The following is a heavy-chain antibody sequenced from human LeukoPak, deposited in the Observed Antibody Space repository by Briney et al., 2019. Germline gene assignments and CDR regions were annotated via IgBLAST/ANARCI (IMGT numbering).Heavy chain of an antibody. D-gene: IGHD1-26*01. CDR2: INPNSGGT. J-gene: IGHJ4*02. V-gene: IGHV1-2*02. Sequence: GASVKVSCKASGYTFTGYYMHWLRQAPGQGLEWMGWINPNSGGTNYAQKFQGRVTVTRDTSISTAYMELSRLRSDDTAVYYCASSRGATMTTSFDYWGQGTLVTVSS. CDR1: GYTFTGYY. CDR3: ASSRGATMTTSFDY.